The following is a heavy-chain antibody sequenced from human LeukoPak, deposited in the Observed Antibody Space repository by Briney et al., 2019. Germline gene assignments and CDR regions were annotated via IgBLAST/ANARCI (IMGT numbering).Heavy chain of an antibody. J-gene: IGHJ5*02. CDR3: ARESHMVRGDNWFDP. CDR2: INHSGST. V-gene: IGHV4-34*01. D-gene: IGHD3-10*01. Sequence: SETLSLTCAVYGGSFSGYYWSWIRQPPGKGLEWIGEINHSGSTNYNPSLKSRVTISVDTSKNQFSLKLSSVTAADTAVYYCARESHMVRGDNWFDPWGQGTLVTVSS. CDR1: GGSFSGYY.